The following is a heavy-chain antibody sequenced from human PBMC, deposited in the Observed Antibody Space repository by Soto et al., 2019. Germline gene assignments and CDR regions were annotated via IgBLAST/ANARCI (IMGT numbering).Heavy chain of an antibody. CDR2: IYFDGSEE. J-gene: IGHJ3*02. V-gene: IGHV3-33*01. D-gene: IGHD2-15*01. Sequence: QVQLVESGGGVVQPGRSLRLSCAASGFTFSRFAMHWVRQAPGKGLEWVAIIYFDGSEEYYADSVKGRFTISRDNSKNTLYLQMNSRRGEDTALYYCVTDQDNSPPRAFDIWGQGTMVTVSS. CDR1: GFTFSRFA. CDR3: VTDQDNSPPRAFDI.